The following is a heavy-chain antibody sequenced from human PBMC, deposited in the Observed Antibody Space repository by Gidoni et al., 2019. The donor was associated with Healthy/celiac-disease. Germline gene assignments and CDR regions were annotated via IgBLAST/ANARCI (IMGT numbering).Heavy chain of an antibody. Sequence: GRFTISRDNSKNTLYLQMNSLRAEDTAVYYCAKVHYYDSSVTDAFDIWGQGTMVTVSS. J-gene: IGHJ3*02. D-gene: IGHD3-22*01. CDR3: AKVHYYDSSVTDAFDI. V-gene: IGHV3-30*02.